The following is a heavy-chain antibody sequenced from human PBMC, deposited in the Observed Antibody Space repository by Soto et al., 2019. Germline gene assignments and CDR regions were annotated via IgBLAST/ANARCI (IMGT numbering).Heavy chain of an antibody. CDR2: TYYRSKWYN. D-gene: IGHD3-3*01. CDR1: GDSFSSNSAA. CDR3: ARDYHHDFWSGYPAYYYYGMDV. J-gene: IGHJ6*02. V-gene: IGHV6-1*01. Sequence: PSQTLSLTCAISGDSFSSNSAAWNWIGQSPSRGLEWLGRTYYRSKWYNDYAVSVKSRITINPDTSKNQFSLQLNSVTPEDTAVYYCARDYHHDFWSGYPAYYYYGMDVWGQGTTVTVSS.